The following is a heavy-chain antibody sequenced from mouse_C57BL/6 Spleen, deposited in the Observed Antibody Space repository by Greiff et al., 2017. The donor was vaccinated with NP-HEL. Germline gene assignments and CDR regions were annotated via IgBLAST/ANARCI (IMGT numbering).Heavy chain of an antibody. J-gene: IGHJ2*01. CDR1: GYTFTDYY. D-gene: IGHD1-1*01. CDR3: ARPPYYYGSSYSYYFDY. CDR2: INPNNGGT. Sequence: EVQLQQSGPELVKPGASVKISCKASGYTFTDYYMNWVKQSHGKSLEWIGDINPNNGGTSYNQKFKGKATLTVDKSSSTAYMELRSLTSEDSAVYYCARPPYYYGSSYSYYFDYWGQGTTLTVSS. V-gene: IGHV1-26*01.